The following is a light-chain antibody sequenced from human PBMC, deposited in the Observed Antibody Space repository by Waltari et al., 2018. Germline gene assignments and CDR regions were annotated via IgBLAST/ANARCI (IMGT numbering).Light chain of an antibody. V-gene: IGLV3-10*01. J-gene: IGLJ2*01. CDR3: YSTDSSGNWV. CDR2: EDS. Sequence: SYELTQPPSVSVSPGQTARNTCPGDALPKKYAYWFQQKPGQSPVLIIYEDSKRPSGIPERFSGSSSGTVATLTISGAQVEDEADYYCYSTDSSGNWVFGGGTRLTVL. CDR1: ALPKKY.